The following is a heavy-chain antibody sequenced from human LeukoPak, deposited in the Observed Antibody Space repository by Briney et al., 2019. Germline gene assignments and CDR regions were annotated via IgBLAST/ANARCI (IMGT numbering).Heavy chain of an antibody. CDR2: VYSSGIT. CDR3: ARAPPKCSGGSCFYYFDY. CDR1: GGSLNEYY. J-gene: IGHJ4*02. D-gene: IGHD2-15*01. Sequence: SETLSLTCSVFGGSLNEYYWSWIRQPAGKGLEWIGRVYSSGITNYNPSLKSRVIMSVDMSKNQVSLSLTSVTAADTAVYYCARAPPKCSGGSCFYYFDYWGQGTLATVSS. V-gene: IGHV4-4*07.